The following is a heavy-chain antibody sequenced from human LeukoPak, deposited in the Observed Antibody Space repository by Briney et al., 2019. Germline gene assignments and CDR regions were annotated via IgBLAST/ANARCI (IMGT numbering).Heavy chain of an antibody. CDR2: IIPIFGTA. V-gene: IGHV1-69*01. CDR1: GGTFSSYA. Sequence: ASVKVSCKASGGTFSSYAISWVRQAPGQGLEWMGGIIPIFGTANYAQKFQGRVTITADESTSTAYMELSSLRSEDTAVYYCARGGFGGYYYYMDVWGKGTTVTVSS. CDR3: ARGGFGGYYYYMDV. J-gene: IGHJ6*03. D-gene: IGHD3-16*01.